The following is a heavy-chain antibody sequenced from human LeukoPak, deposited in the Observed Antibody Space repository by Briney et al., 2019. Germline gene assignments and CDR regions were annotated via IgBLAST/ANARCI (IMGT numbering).Heavy chain of an antibody. CDR2: TYYRSKWYN. CDR1: GDSVSSNNGA. Sequence: PSQTLSLTCAISGDSVSSNNGAWNWIRQSPSRGLEWLGRTYYRSKWYNDYAVSLQGRITINPDTSRNQFSPQLTSVTPEDTAVYYCARDVGNSGWYTFDYWGQGTLVTVSS. D-gene: IGHD6-19*01. J-gene: IGHJ4*02. V-gene: IGHV6-1*01. CDR3: ARDVGNSGWYTFDY.